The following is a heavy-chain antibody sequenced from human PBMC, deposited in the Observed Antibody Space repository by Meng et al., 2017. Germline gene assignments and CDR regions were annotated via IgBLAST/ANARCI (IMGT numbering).Heavy chain of an antibody. V-gene: IGHV1-2*02. CDR1: GYTFTSYY. Sequence: ASVKVSCKASGYTFTSYYMHWVRQAPGQGPEWMGIINPSGGGTNYAQKFQGRVTMTRDTSISTAYMELSRLRSDDTAVYYCARGVVPAAIPAFDIWGQGTMVTVSS. CDR3: ARGVVPAAIPAFDI. J-gene: IGHJ3*02. D-gene: IGHD2-2*01. CDR2: INPSGGGT.